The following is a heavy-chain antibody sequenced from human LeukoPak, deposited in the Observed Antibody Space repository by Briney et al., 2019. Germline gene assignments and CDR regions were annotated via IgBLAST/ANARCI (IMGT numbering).Heavy chain of an antibody. D-gene: IGHD3-10*01. CDR3: ARWDYASGSYLDY. V-gene: IGHV4-4*07. Sequence: SETLSLTCTVSGASISSYYWSWIRQPAGKGLEWIGRIYATGSTNYNPSLKSRVTMSVDTSKNQLSLRLSSVTAADTAIYFCARWDYASGSYLDYWGQGTLVTVSS. CDR2: IYATGST. CDR1: GASISSYY. J-gene: IGHJ4*02.